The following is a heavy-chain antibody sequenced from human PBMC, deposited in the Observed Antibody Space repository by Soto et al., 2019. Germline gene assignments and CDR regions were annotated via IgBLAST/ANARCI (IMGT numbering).Heavy chain of an antibody. D-gene: IGHD6-19*01. J-gene: IGHJ4*02. CDR3: AKVKPLGIAVAGHYFDY. CDR1: GFTFSSYA. V-gene: IGHV3-23*01. CDR2: ISGSGGST. Sequence: PGGSLRLSCAASGFTFSSYAMSWVRQAPGKGLEWVSAISGSGGSTYYADSVKGRFTISRDNSKNTLYPQMNSLRAEDTAVYYCAKVKPLGIAVAGHYFDYWGQGTLVTVSS.